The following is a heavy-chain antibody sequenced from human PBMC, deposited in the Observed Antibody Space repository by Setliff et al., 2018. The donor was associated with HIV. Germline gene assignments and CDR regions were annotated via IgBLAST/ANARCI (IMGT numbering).Heavy chain of an antibody. Sequence: ASVKVSCKTSGYSLTELSRHWVRQAPGKGLEWMGGFEPEYAETLYAQKFKGRVNMTVDTTTDTAYMELSGLRPDDTAAYYCATGFGAVTDYAMDVWGQGTTVTVSS. CDR3: ATGFGAVTDYAMDV. D-gene: IGHD3-10*01. CDR2: FEPEYAET. CDR1: GYSLTELS. J-gene: IGHJ6*02. V-gene: IGHV1-24*01.